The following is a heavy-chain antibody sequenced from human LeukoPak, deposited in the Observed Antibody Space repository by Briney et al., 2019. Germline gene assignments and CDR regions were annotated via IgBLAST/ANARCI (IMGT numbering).Heavy chain of an antibody. J-gene: IGHJ4*02. CDR1: GFTFSSYS. V-gene: IGHV3-21*04. CDR2: ISSSSSYI. Sequence: GGSLRLSCAASGFTFSSYSMNWVRQAPGKGLEWVSSISSSSSYIYYADSVKGRFTISRDNSKNTLYLQMNSLRAEGTAVYYCAKESRYSSSNFDYWGQGTPVTVSS. CDR3: AKESRYSSSNFDY. D-gene: IGHD6-6*01.